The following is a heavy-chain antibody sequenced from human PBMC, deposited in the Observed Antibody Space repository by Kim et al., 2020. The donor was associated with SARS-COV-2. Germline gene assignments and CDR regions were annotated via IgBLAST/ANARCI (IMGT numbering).Heavy chain of an antibody. CDR3: ARDPFGYDIG. V-gene: IGHV3-11*01. Sequence: TKYYADTVNGRFTIPRNNAKNSLSLQRNSLSAEDTAVYYCARDPFGYDIGWGQGTLVTVSS. D-gene: IGHD3-9*01. CDR2: TK. J-gene: IGHJ4*02.